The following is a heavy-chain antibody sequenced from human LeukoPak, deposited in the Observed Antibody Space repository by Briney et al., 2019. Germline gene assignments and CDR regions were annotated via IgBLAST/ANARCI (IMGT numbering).Heavy chain of an antibody. V-gene: IGHV3-53*01. J-gene: IGHJ4*02. CDR2: IYSAGST. Sequence: PGGSLRLSCAASAFTVNNNYMSWVRQAPGKGLEWGSTIYSAGSTNYSDSVKGRFTISRDNSKNTMYLQMNSLRADDTAVYYCAGGLRSGLIDYWGQGTLVTVSS. CDR3: AGGLRSGLIDY. CDR1: AFTVNNNY. D-gene: IGHD4-17*01.